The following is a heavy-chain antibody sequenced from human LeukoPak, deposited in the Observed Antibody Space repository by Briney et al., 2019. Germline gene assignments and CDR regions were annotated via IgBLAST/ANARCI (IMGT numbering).Heavy chain of an antibody. CDR3: AREYYGDLNRFDY. J-gene: IGHJ4*02. CDR1: GFTFSSYG. Sequence: GGSLRLSCAASGFTFSSYGMHWVRQAPGKGLEWVAVIWYDGSNKYYADSVKGRFTISRDNAKNSLYLQMNSLRAEDTAVYYCAREYYGDLNRFDYWGQGTLVTVSS. V-gene: IGHV3-33*01. D-gene: IGHD4-17*01. CDR2: IWYDGSNK.